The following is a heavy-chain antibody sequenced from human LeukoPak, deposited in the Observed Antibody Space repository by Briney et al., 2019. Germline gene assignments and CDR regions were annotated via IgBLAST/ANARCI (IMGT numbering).Heavy chain of an antibody. CDR3: ASSKYGSGSHNWFDP. CDR2: IHSGGGT. Sequence: PGGSLRLSCAASGFTVSSNYMTWVRQAPGKGLEWVSVIHSGGGTYYADSVRGRFTISRDKSKNTLYLQMSSLRAEDTAVYYCASSKYGSGSHNWFDPWGQGTLVTVSS. V-gene: IGHV3-53*01. J-gene: IGHJ5*02. D-gene: IGHD3-10*01. CDR1: GFTVSSNY.